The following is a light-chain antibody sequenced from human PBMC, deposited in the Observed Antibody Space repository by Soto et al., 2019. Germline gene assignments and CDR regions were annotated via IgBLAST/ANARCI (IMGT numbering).Light chain of an antibody. V-gene: IGLV1-44*01. CDR1: SSNIGSNT. CDR3: AAWDDSLNGLYV. J-gene: IGLJ1*01. CDR2: STS. Sequence: QSVLTQPPSASGTPGQIVAISCSGSSSNIGSNTVTWYQQLPGTAPKLLIYSTSQRSSGVPGRFSGSKSGASASLAISGLQSEDEADYYCAAWDDSLNGLYVFGTGTKVTVL.